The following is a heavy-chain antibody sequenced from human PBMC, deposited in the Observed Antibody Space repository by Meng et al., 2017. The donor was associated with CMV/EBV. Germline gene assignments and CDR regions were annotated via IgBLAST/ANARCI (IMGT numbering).Heavy chain of an antibody. CDR3: AREGMVGYYYYYGMDV. CDR2: TYYRSKWYN. V-gene: IGHV6-1*01. Sequence: SETLSLTCAISGDSVSSNSAAWNWIRQSPSRGLEWLGRTYYRSKWYNDYAVSVKSRITINPDTSKNQFSLKLSSVTAADTAVYYCAREGMVGYYYYYGMDVWGQGTTVTVSS. D-gene: IGHD1-26*01. J-gene: IGHJ6*02. CDR1: GDSVSSNSAA.